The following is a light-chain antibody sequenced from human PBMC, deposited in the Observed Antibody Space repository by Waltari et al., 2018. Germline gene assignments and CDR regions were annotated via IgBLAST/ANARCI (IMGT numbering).Light chain of an antibody. V-gene: IGKV1-33*01. J-gene: IGKJ4*01. Sequence: DIQMTQSPSSLSASVGDIVSITCQASQDIRNFLNWFQLKSGKSPKVLIYDASNLETGVPSRFSGRKSGTEFTLTISGLQPEDFATYFCQQYYDLPLTFGGGTKVEI. CDR3: QQYYDLPLT. CDR2: DAS. CDR1: QDIRNF.